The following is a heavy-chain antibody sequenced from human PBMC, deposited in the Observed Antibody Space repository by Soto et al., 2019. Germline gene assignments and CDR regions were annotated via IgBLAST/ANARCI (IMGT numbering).Heavy chain of an antibody. CDR3: ARDRFREAAGANWFDP. V-gene: IGHV3-33*01. Sequence: QVQLVESGGGVVQPGRSLRLSCAASGFTFSSYGMHWVRQAPGKGLEWVAVIWYDGSNKYYADSVKGRFTISRDNSKNTLYLRMNSLRAEDTAVYYCARDRFREAAGANWFDPWGQGTLVTVSS. J-gene: IGHJ5*02. CDR2: IWYDGSNK. CDR1: GFTFSSYG. D-gene: IGHD6-13*01.